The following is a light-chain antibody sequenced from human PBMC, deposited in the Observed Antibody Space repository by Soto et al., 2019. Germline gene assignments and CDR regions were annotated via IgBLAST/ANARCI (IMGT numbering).Light chain of an antibody. Sequence: DVQMTQSLSFLSASVGDRVTITFRASQAISNYLNWYQQKPGKAPNLLIFGAKTLQSGVPSRFSGSGYGTDFTLTITTLQPEDVGIYYCQQCHAPPLTFGQRTRLEIK. CDR3: QQCHAPPLT. CDR1: QAISNY. V-gene: IGKV1-39*01. CDR2: GAK. J-gene: IGKJ5*01.